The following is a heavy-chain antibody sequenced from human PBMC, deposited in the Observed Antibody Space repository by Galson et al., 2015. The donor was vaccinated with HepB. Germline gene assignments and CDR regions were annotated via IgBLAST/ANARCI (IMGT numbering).Heavy chain of an antibody. J-gene: IGHJ3*02. CDR2: ISGSGSNT. CDR1: GFTFSSYG. CDR3: AKRSDGDVFDI. V-gene: IGHV3-23*01. Sequence: SLRLSCAASGFTFSSYGMSWVRQAPGKGLEWVSAISGSGSNTYYADSVKGRFTISRDNSKNTLYLQMNSLRAEDTAIYYCAKRSDGDVFDIWGQGTMVTVSS.